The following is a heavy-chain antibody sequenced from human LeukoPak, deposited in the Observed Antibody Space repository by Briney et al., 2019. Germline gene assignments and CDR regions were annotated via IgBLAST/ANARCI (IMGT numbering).Heavy chain of an antibody. Sequence: PGGSLRLSCAASGFTFSDYAIHWVRQAPGKGLGWVAAITYDGSNKYYADSVKGRFTISRDNSKNTLYLQMNSLRAEDTAVYYCARDRVPGESWFDPWGQGTLVTVSS. CDR1: GFTFSDYA. CDR3: ARDRVPGESWFDP. CDR2: ITYDGSNK. V-gene: IGHV3-30-3*01. D-gene: IGHD3-16*01. J-gene: IGHJ5*02.